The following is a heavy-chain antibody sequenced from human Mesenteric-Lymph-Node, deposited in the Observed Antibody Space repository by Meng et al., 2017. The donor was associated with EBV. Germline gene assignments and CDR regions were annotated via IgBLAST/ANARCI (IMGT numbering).Heavy chain of an antibody. V-gene: IGHV4-39*07. J-gene: IGHJ5*01. CDR3: ARDRDIVVPRGFDP. CDR2: IYYSGST. Sequence: LLLQDSGPGLVKPSETLSLPVPASGGTIRSSRSYWGWIRQPPGKGLEWIGNIYYSGSTYYNPSLKSRLTVSVDTSKNQFSLKLSSVTAADTAMYYCARDRDIVVPRGFDPWGQGTLVTVSS. D-gene: IGHD2-21*01. CDR1: GGTIRSSRSY.